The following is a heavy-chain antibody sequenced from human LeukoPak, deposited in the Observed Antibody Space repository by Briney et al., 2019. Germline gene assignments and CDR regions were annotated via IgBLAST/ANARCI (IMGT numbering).Heavy chain of an antibody. Sequence: GGYLRLSCAGSGFTFSNYAMSWVRQAPGRGLEWVSSITGSADITYYADSVKGRFTISRDNSKHMVYLQMNSLRGEDTAVYYCAKDCTSSSCTNWMDPWGQGTLVTVSS. CDR2: ITGSADIT. CDR3: AKDCTSSSCTNWMDP. CDR1: GFTFSNYA. J-gene: IGHJ5*02. D-gene: IGHD6-19*01. V-gene: IGHV3-23*01.